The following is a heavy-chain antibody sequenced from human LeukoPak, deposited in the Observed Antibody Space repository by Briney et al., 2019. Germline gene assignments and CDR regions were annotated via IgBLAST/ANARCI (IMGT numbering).Heavy chain of an antibody. D-gene: IGHD6-13*01. V-gene: IGHV3-23*01. Sequence: QSGGSLRLSCAASGFTLKSYAMSWVRQAPGKGLEWVSAISTSGGSTYYADSVKGRFTISRDNSKNTLYLQMNSLRAEDTAVYYCVVALSGYNSRLYYFYYMDVWGKGTTVTVSS. CDR1: GFTLKSYA. J-gene: IGHJ6*03. CDR2: ISTSGGST. CDR3: VVALSGYNSRLYYFYYMDV.